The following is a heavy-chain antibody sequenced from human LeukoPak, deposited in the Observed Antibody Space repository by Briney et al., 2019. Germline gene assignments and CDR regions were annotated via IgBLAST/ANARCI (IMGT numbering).Heavy chain of an antibody. CDR1: GGTFSSYA. Sequence: SVKVSCKAYGGTFSSYAISWVRQAPGQGLEWMGRIIPIFGTANYAQKFQGRVTITTDESTSTAYMELSSLRSEDTAVYYCARAVLGPTYYYMDVWGKGTTVTVSS. CDR2: IIPIFGTA. CDR3: ARAVLGPTYYYMDV. J-gene: IGHJ6*03. D-gene: IGHD2-15*01. V-gene: IGHV1-69*05.